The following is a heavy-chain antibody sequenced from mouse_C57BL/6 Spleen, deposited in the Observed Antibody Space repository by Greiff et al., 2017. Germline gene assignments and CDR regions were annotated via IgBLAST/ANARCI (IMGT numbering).Heavy chain of an antibody. CDR3: AREHYGSSEDY. D-gene: IGHD1-1*01. Sequence: EVKLMESGPELVKPGASVKISCKASGYSFTGYYMHWVKQSSEKSLEWIGEINPSTGGTSYNQKFKGKATLTVDKSSSTAYMQLKSLTSEDSAVYYCAREHYGSSEDYWGQGTTLTVSS. CDR2: INPSTGGT. CDR1: GYSFTGYY. J-gene: IGHJ2*01. V-gene: IGHV1-43*01.